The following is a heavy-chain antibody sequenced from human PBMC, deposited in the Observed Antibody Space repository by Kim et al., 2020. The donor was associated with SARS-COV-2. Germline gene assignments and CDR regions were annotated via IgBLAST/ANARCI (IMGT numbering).Heavy chain of an antibody. Sequence: AQKLQGRVTMTTDTSTSTAYMELRGLRSDDTAVYYCARDRGAAAISSIDYWGQGTLVTVSS. J-gene: IGHJ4*02. D-gene: IGHD2-2*01. V-gene: IGHV1-18*01. CDR3: ARDRGAAAISSIDY.